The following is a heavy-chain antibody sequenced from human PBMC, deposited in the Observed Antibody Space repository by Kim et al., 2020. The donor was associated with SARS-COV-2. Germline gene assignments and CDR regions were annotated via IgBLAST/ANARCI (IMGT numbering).Heavy chain of an antibody. CDR1: GFTFSSYG. V-gene: IGHV3-33*01. CDR3: ARDSITMVRGVNPVYYYYYGMDV. CDR2: IWYDGSNK. Sequence: GGSLRLSCAASGFTFSSYGMHWVRQAPGKGLEWVAVIWYDGSNKYYADSVKGRFTISRDNSKNTLYLQMNSLRAEDTAVYYCARDSITMVRGVNPVYYYYYGMDVWGQGTTVTVSS. J-gene: IGHJ6*02. D-gene: IGHD3-10*01.